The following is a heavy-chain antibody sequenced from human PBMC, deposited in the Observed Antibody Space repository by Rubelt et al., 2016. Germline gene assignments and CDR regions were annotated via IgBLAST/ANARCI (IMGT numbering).Heavy chain of an antibody. CDR1: GGSISSSSYY. CDR3: ARLRGSYYFDY. V-gene: IGHV4-39*01. CDR2: IYYSGGT. J-gene: IGHJ4*02. D-gene: IGHD1-26*01. Sequence: QLQLQESGPGLVKPSETLSLTCTVSGGSISSSSYYWGWIRQPPGKGLEWIGSIYYSGGTYYNPDRKSRVTSAVDTSKNQVSLKLGSVTAADTAVYYCARLRGSYYFDYWGQGTLVTVSS.